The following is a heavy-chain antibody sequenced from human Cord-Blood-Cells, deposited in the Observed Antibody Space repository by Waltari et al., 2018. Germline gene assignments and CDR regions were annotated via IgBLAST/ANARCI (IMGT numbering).Heavy chain of an antibody. V-gene: IGHV4-34*01. D-gene: IGHD6-19*01. CDR1: GGSFSGYY. CDR2: INHSGST. CDR3: ARGGDSSGWPDAFDI. Sequence: QVQLQQWGAGLLKPSETLSLTCAVYGGSFSGYYWSWIRQPPGKGLEWIGEINHSGSTNYSPSLKSRVTISVDTSKNQFSLKLSSVTAADTAVYYCARGGDSSGWPDAFDIWGQGTMVTVSS. J-gene: IGHJ3*02.